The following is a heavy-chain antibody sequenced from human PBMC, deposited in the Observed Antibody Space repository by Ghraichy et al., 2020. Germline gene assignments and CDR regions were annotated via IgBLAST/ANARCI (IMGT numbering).Heavy chain of an antibody. J-gene: IGHJ3*02. CDR3: AHRPYYYDSSGYYLHDAFDI. CDR2: IYWDDDK. V-gene: IGHV2-5*02. CDR1: GFSLSTSGVG. Sequence: SGPTLVKPTQTLTLTCTFSGFSLSTSGVGVGWIRQPPGKALEWLALIYWDDDKRYSPSLKSRLTITKDTSKNQVVLTMTNMDPVDTATYYCAHRPYYYDSSGYYLHDAFDIWGQGTMVTVSS. D-gene: IGHD3-22*01.